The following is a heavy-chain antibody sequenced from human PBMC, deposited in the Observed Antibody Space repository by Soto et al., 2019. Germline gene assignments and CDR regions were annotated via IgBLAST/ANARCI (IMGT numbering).Heavy chain of an antibody. CDR3: ARDRVVPAAILYYYYGMDV. D-gene: IGHD2-2*01. CDR2: ISAYNGNT. Sequence: ASVKVSCKASGYTFTSYGIRWVRQAPGQGLEWMGWISAYNGNTNYAQKLQGRVTMTTDTSTSTAYMELRSLRSDDTAVYYCARDRVVPAAILYYYYGMDVWGQGTTVTVSS. CDR1: GYTFTSYG. J-gene: IGHJ6*02. V-gene: IGHV1-18*01.